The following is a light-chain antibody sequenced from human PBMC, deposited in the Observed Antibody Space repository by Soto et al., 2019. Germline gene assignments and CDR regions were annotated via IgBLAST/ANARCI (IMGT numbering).Light chain of an antibody. CDR1: QRVSSSY. J-gene: IGKJ4*01. CDR2: GAS. CDR3: QQSGSSAFT. V-gene: IGKV3-20*01. Sequence: EIVLTQSTGTLSLSPGESATLSCRASQRVSSSYLAWYQQKPGQAPRLLIYGASCRATGIPDRFSGSGSGTDFTLTLSRLEPEDFAVYYCQQSGSSAFTFGGGTKVEIK.